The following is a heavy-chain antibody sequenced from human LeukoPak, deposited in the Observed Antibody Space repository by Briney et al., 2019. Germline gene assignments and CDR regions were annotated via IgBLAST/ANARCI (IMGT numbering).Heavy chain of an antibody. J-gene: IGHJ4*02. V-gene: IGHV4-34*01. D-gene: IGHD5-12*01. CDR1: GGSFSGYY. CDR2: INHSGST. CDR3: ARGGGYTPYYFDY. Sequence: SETLSLTCAVYGGSFSGYYWSWIRQPPGKGLEWIGEINHSGSTNYNPSLKSRVTISVDTSKNQFSLKPSSVTAADTAVYYCARGGGYTPYYFDYWGQGTLVTVSS.